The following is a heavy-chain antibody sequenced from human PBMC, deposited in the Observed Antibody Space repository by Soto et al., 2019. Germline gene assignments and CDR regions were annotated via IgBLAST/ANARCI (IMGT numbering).Heavy chain of an antibody. Sequence: EVPLVESGGGLVQPGGSLRLSCTASGFTFSSFWMHWVRQVPGRGLVWVSRISKDGSTTDYADSVKGRFTTSRDNAKSTVYLQMDSLRAEDTAVYYCARNRDGVDYWGQGTLVTVSS. CDR2: ISKDGSTT. CDR3: ARNRDGVDY. CDR1: GFTFSSFW. J-gene: IGHJ4*02. V-gene: IGHV3-74*01.